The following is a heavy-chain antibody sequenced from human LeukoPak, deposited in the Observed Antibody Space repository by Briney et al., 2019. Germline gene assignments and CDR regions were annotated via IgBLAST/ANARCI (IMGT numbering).Heavy chain of an antibody. J-gene: IGHJ4*02. D-gene: IGHD3-10*01. CDR2: INAGNGNT. Sequence: AASVKVSCKASGYTFTSYAMHWVRQAPGQRLEWMGWINAGNGNTKYSQKFQGRVTITRDTSASTAYMELSSLRSEDTAVYYCARGLYYGSGPGNWFDYWGQGTLVTVSS. CDR1: GYTFTSYA. V-gene: IGHV1-3*01. CDR3: ARGLYYGSGPGNWFDY.